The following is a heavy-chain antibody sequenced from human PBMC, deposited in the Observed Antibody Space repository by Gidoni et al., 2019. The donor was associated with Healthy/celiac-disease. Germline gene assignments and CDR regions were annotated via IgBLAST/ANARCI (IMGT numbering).Heavy chain of an antibody. Sequence: QVQLVQSGAEVKKPGSSVKVSCKASGGTFSSYTISWVRQAPGQGLEWMGRIIPILGIANYAQKFQGRVTITADKSTSTAYMEQSSLRSEDTAVYYCARAGVVVTAYNWFDPWGQGTLVTVSS. CDR3: ARAGVVVTAYNWFDP. CDR1: GGTFSSYT. CDR2: IIPILGIA. V-gene: IGHV1-69*02. D-gene: IGHD2-21*02. J-gene: IGHJ5*02.